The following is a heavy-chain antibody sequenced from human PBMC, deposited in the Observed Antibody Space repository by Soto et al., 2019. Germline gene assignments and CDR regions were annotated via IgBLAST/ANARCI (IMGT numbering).Heavy chain of an antibody. J-gene: IGHJ6*02. Sequence: QVQLQESGPGLVKPSQTLSLTRTVSGGSISSGGYYWSWIRQHPGKGLEWIGYIYYSGSTYYNPSLKSRVTISVDTSKNQFSLKLSSVTAADTAVYYCARDSGDYYYYGMDVWGQGTTVTVSS. CDR2: IYYSGST. CDR1: GGSISSGGYY. CDR3: ARDSGDYYYYGMDV. V-gene: IGHV4-31*03. D-gene: IGHD4-17*01.